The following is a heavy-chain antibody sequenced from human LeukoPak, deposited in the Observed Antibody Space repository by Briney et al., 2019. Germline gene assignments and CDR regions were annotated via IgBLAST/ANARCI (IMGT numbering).Heavy chain of an antibody. J-gene: IGHJ4*02. V-gene: IGHV3-21*01. CDR1: GFTFNAYS. D-gene: IGHD4-17*01. CDR2: IGSSGSYI. Sequence: GGSLRLSCAASGFTFNAYSMNWVRQAPGKGLEWVSSIGSSGSYIYYADSVKGRFTISRDNAKNSLYLQMNSLRAEGTAVYYCARDIGDAAFHWGQGTLVTVSS. CDR3: ARDIGDAAFH.